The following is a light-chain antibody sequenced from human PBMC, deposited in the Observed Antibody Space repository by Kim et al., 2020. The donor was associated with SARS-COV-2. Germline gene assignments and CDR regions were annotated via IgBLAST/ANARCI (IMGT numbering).Light chain of an antibody. CDR1: QSVKTY. Sequence: EIVLTQSPATLSLSPVERATLSCRASQSVKTYLAWYQHKPGQSPRLLIHDASNRATGVPPRFSGGGSGTDFTLTISSLEPEDFAVYYCQQRGNWPTFGQGTRLEIK. CDR2: DAS. V-gene: IGKV3-11*01. J-gene: IGKJ5*01. CDR3: QQRGNWPT.